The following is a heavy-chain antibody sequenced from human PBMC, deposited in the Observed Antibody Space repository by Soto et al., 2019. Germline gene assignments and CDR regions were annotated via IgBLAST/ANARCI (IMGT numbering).Heavy chain of an antibody. Sequence: EVQLLESGGGLVQPGGSLRLSCAGSGFTFSNYAMSWVRQAPGKGLEWVSSISGSGGSTNYADSVKGRFTISKDNSKNKLYLQMNSLRADDTAVYYCAKKDGFYTGYFDYWGQGTLVTVSS. V-gene: IGHV3-23*01. CDR2: ISGSGGST. J-gene: IGHJ4*02. D-gene: IGHD3-10*01. CDR3: AKKDGFYTGYFDY. CDR1: GFTFSNYA.